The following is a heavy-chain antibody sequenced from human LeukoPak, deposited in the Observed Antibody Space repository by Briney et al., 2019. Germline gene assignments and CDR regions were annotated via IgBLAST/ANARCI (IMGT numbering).Heavy chain of an antibody. D-gene: IGHD3-22*01. CDR2: IIPIFGTA. J-gene: IGHJ4*02. CDR1: GGTFSSYA. CDR3: ARVMGRYYDSSGYYQQGPFDY. Sequence: SVKVSCKASGGTFSSYAISWVRQAPGQGLEWVGGIIPIFGTANYAQKFQGRVTITTDESTSTAYMELSSLRSEDTAVYYCARVMGRYYDSSGYYQQGPFDYWGQGTLVTVSS. V-gene: IGHV1-69*05.